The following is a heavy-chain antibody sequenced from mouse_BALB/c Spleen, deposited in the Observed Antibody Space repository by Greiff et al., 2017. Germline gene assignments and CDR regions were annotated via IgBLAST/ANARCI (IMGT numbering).Heavy chain of an antibody. Sequence: EVQGVESGGGLVQPGGSLRLSCATSGFTFTDYYMSWVRQPPGKALEWLGFIRNKANGYTTEYSASVKGRFTISRDNSQSILYLQMNTLRAEDSATYYCAREGGYFPFAYWGQGTLVTVSA. D-gene: IGHD2-3*01. CDR1: GFTFTDYY. CDR2: IRNKANGYTT. CDR3: AREGGYFPFAY. J-gene: IGHJ3*01. V-gene: IGHV7-3*02.